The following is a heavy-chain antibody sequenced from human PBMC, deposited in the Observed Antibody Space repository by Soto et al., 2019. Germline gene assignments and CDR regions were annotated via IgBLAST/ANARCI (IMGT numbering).Heavy chain of an antibody. D-gene: IGHD5-18*01. CDR1: GGSISSYY. Sequence: SETLSLTCTVSGGSISSYYWSWIRQPPGKGLEWIGYIYYSGSTNYNPSLKSRVTISVDTSKNQFSLKLRSVTAADTAVYYCARHLRGYSYGYLYYFDYWGQETLVTVSS. J-gene: IGHJ4*02. V-gene: IGHV4-59*08. CDR3: ARHLRGYSYGYLYYFDY. CDR2: IYYSGST.